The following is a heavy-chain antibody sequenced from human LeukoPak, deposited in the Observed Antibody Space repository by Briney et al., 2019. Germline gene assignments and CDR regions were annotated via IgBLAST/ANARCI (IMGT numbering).Heavy chain of an antibody. D-gene: IGHD2-2*01. CDR1: GGSISSYY. J-gene: IGHJ4*02. CDR3: ATSLAQCSSCPFDY. Sequence: SQTLSLTCTVSGGSISSYYWSWIRQPPGKGLEWIGYIYYSGSTNYNPSLKSRVTISVDTSKNQFSLKLSSVTAADTAVYYCATSLAQCSSCPFDYWGQGTLVTVSS. CDR2: IYYSGST. V-gene: IGHV4-59*08.